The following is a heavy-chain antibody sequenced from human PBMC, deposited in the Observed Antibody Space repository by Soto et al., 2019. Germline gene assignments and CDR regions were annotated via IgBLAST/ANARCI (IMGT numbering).Heavy chain of an antibody. V-gene: IGHV3-23*01. CDR2: ISAGGDNT. CDR3: AKVPLRPYYFDY. CDR1: GFTFANYA. D-gene: IGHD4-17*01. J-gene: IGHJ4*02. Sequence: GGSLRLSCTASGFTFANYALHWVRPAPGKGLEWASGISAGGDNTDYADAVKGRFTISRDNPKNTLFLKMPSLRAEVTALFYCAKVPLRPYYFDYWGPGTMVTVSS.